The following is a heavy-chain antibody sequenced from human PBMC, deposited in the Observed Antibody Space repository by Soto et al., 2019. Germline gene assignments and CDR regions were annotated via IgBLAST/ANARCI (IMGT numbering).Heavy chain of an antibody. J-gene: IGHJ5*02. D-gene: IGHD2-2*01. CDR2: TYHSGST. CDR1: GDSIRGSTSY. V-gene: IGHV4-39*07. Sequence: SETLSLTCGVSGDSIRGSTSYWGWIRQPPGQGLQWIGSTYHSGSTYYNSSLKSRVTISVDTSKNQFSLKLSSVSAADTALYYCARCSLVVVPAPGFDPWGRGTLVTVSS. CDR3: ARCSLVVVPAPGFDP.